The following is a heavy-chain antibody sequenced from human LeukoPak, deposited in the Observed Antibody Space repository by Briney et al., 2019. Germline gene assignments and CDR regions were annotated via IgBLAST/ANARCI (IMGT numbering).Heavy chain of an antibody. CDR2: ISSSSSYI. CDR3: GSSGWYVGVTFDY. Sequence: GGSLRLSCAASGFTFSSYSMNWVRQAPGKGLEWVSSISSSSSYIYYADSVKGRFTISRDNAKNSLYLQMNSLRAEDTAVYYCGSSGWYVGVTFDYWGQGTLVTVSS. D-gene: IGHD6-19*01. J-gene: IGHJ4*02. CDR1: GFTFSSYS. V-gene: IGHV3-21*01.